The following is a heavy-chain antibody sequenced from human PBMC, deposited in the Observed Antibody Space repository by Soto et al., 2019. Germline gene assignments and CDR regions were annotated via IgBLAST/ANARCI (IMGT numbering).Heavy chain of an antibody. CDR2: ISSDGSDK. CDR1: GFTFSNFG. J-gene: IGHJ4*02. V-gene: IGHV3-30*18. D-gene: IGHD2-15*01. CDR3: AKGSEVARQELDY. Sequence: QVQLVESGGGVVQPGRSLRLSCAASGFTFSNFGMHWVRQAPGKGLEWVAVISSDGSDKYYSDSVKGRFTISRDNSKNTLFLQTNSLRVEDTAVHYCAKGSEVARQELDYWGQGTLVTVSS.